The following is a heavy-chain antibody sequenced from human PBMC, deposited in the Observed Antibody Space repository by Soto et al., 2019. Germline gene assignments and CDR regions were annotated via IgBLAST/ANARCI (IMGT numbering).Heavy chain of an antibody. V-gene: IGHV1-69*13. D-gene: IGHD2-2*01. CDR2: IIPIFGTA. CDR3: ARDRGDIVVVPAAMRPYYYYGMDV. Sequence: SVKVSCKASGGTFSSYAISWVRQAPGQGLEWMGGIIPIFGTANYAQKFQGRVTITADESTSTAFMELSSLRSEDTAVYYCARDRGDIVVVPAAMRPYYYYGMDVWGQGTTVTVSS. CDR1: GGTFSSYA. J-gene: IGHJ6*02.